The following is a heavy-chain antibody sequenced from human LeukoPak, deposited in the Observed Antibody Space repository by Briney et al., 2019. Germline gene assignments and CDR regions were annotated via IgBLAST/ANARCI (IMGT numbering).Heavy chain of an antibody. D-gene: IGHD5-18*01. J-gene: IGHJ4*02. Sequence: PGGSLRLSCAASGFTFSSYSMNWVRQAPGKGLEWVSYISSSSSTIYYADSVKGRFTISRDNAKNSLYLQMNSLRAEDTAVYYCARAHTAMVHYWGQGTLVTVSS. CDR2: ISSSSSTI. CDR3: ARAHTAMVHY. V-gene: IGHV3-48*01. CDR1: GFTFSSYS.